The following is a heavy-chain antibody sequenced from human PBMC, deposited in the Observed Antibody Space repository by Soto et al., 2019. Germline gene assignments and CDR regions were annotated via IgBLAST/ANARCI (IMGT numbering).Heavy chain of an antibody. CDR1: GFTFRNYA. CDR3: AREGDGSPGVNFDY. V-gene: IGHV3-30*04. Sequence: GGSLRLSCAASGFTFRNYAMHWVRQTPGRGLEWVALVSFDGGYIDCADSVKGRFIISRDNSKNTLFLQMNSLRPEDTAVYYCAREGDGSPGVNFDYWGQGALVTVSS. J-gene: IGHJ4*02. D-gene: IGHD3-22*01. CDR2: VSFDGGYI.